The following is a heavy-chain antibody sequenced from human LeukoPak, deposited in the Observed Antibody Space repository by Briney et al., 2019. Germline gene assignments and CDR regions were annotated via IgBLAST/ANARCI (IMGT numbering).Heavy chain of an antibody. Sequence: PSETLSLTCAVSGGSISSGGYSWSCIRRPPGKGLECIGYIYHSGSTYYNPSLKSRVTISVDTSKNQFSLKLSSVSAADTAVYYCARRGSSWYYYYYMDVWGKGTTVTVSS. CDR2: IYHSGST. D-gene: IGHD6-13*01. CDR3: ARRGSSWYYYYYMDV. V-gene: IGHV4-30-2*01. CDR1: GGSISSGGYS. J-gene: IGHJ6*03.